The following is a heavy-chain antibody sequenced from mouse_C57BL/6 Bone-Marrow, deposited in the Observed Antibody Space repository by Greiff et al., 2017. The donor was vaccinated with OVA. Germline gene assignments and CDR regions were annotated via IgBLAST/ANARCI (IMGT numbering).Heavy chain of an antibody. J-gene: IGHJ2*01. CDR3: ARENGSLYFDD. CDR2: IDPSDSYT. Sequence: QVQLQQPGAELVMPGASVKLSCKASGYTFTSYWMQWVKQRPGQGLEWIGEIDPSDSYTNYNQKFKGKSTLTVDKSSSTAYMQLSSQTSEDSAVYYCARENGSLYFDDWGQGTTLTVSS. CDR1: GYTFTSYW. D-gene: IGHD1-1*01. V-gene: IGHV1-69*01.